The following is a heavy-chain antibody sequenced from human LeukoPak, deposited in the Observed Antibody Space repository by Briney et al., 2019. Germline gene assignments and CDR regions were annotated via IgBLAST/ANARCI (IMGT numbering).Heavy chain of an antibody. J-gene: IGHJ3*02. CDR1: EFSFSRSW. CDR2: IKQDGSAK. CDR3: AKDAHGSGSYDAFDI. Sequence: PGGSLRLSCAASEFSFSRSWMNWVRQAPGKGLEWVANIKQDGSAKYYVDSVEGRFTISRDNAKNSLYLQMNSLRAEDTALYYCAKDAHGSGSYDAFDICGQGTMVTVSS. V-gene: IGHV3-7*05. D-gene: IGHD3-10*01.